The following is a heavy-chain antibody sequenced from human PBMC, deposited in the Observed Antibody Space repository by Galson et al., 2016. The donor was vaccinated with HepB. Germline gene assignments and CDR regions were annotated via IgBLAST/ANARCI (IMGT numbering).Heavy chain of an antibody. CDR1: GFIFSSYG. D-gene: IGHD1-7*01. J-gene: IGHJ6*03. CDR2: IWCDGSNK. CDR3: ARDWLELRHYYYMDV. V-gene: IGHV3-33*01. Sequence: SLRLSCAASGFIFSSYGMHWVRQAPGKGLEWVAVIWCDGSNKYYADSVKGRFTISRDNSKNTLYLQMNSLRAEDTAVYYCARDWLELRHYYYMDVWGKGTTVTVSS.